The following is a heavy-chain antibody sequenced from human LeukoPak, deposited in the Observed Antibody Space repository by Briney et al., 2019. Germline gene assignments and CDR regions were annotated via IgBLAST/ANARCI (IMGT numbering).Heavy chain of an antibody. D-gene: IGHD3-22*01. V-gene: IGHV1-18*01. CDR1: GYTFTSFG. CDR2: LSAYNGYT. J-gene: IGHJ5*02. CDR3: ARGHGYDYSGENYFDP. Sequence: GASVKVSCKASGYTFTSFGISWVRQAPGQGLEWMGWLSAYNGYTNYAQKFQGRVTMTTDTSTRTAYMELRSLKAGDTAVYYCARGHGYDYSGENYFDPWGQGTPVTVSS.